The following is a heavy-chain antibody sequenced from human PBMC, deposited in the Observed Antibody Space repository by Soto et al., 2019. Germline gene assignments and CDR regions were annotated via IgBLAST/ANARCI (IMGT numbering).Heavy chain of an antibody. CDR3: ARGSYYYDSSGYYHY. V-gene: IGHV4-59*08. J-gene: IGHJ4*02. CDR2: IYYSGST. CDR1: GGSISSYY. Sequence: PSETLSLTCTVSGGSISSYYWSWIRQPPGKGLEWIGYIYYSGSTNYNPSLKSRVTISVDTSKNQFSLKLSSVTAADTAVYYCARGSYYYDSSGYYHYWAQGTLVTVS. D-gene: IGHD3-22*01.